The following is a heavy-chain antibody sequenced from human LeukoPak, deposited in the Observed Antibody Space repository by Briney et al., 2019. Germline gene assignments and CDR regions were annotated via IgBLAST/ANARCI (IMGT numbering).Heavy chain of an antibody. CDR3: ARDRGYDFWSGFNWFDP. CDR2: IYYSGST. CDR1: GGSISSGDYY. Sequence: SETLSLTCTVSGGSISSGDYYWSWIRQPPGKGLEWIGYIYYSGSTYYNPSLKSRVTISEDTSKNQFSLKLSSVTAADTAVYYCARDRGYDFWSGFNWFDPWGQGTLVTVSS. V-gene: IGHV4-30-4*08. D-gene: IGHD3-3*01. J-gene: IGHJ5*02.